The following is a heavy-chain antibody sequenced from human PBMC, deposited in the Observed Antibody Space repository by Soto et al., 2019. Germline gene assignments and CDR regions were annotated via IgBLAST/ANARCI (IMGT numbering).Heavy chain of an antibody. D-gene: IGHD2-2*01. Sequence: PGGSLRLSCAASGDSFTSYGIGWVRQMPGKGLEWMGIIYPGDSDTRYSPSFQGQVTISADRSISTAYLQWSSLKASDTAMYYCARSWDIVVVPAAQGAFDIWGQGTMVTVSS. CDR1: GDSFTSYG. CDR3: ARSWDIVVVPAAQGAFDI. V-gene: IGHV5-51*01. CDR2: IYPGDSDT. J-gene: IGHJ3*02.